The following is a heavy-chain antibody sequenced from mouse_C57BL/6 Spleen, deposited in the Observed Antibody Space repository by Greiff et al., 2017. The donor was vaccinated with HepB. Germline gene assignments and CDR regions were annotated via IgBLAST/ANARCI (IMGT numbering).Heavy chain of an antibody. CDR2: ISNGGGST. V-gene: IGHV5-12*01. CDR3: ARREGYGYFDY. D-gene: IGHD2-2*01. Sequence: EVQGVESGGGLVQPGGSLKLSCAASGFTFSDYYMYWVRQTPEKRLEWVAYISNGGGSTYYPDTVKGRFTISRDNAKNTLYLQMSRLKSEDTAMYYCARREGYGYFDYWGQGTTLTVSS. CDR1: GFTFSDYY. J-gene: IGHJ2*01.